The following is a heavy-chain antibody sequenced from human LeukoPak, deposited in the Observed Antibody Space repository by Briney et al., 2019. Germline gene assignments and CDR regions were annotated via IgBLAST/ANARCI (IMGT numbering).Heavy chain of an antibody. CDR2: INHRGGT. J-gene: IGHJ3*02. CDR1: GGSFSDYS. D-gene: IGHD3-10*01. CDR3: ASGVGEFFPDAFNI. Sequence: PSETLSLTCAVFGGSFSDYSWTWIRQTPGKGLEWIGEINHRGGTNYNPSLKCRLTISVDTSKNQFSLNLTSVTAADTAVYYCASGVGEFFPDAFNIWGQGTMVGVFS. V-gene: IGHV4-34*01.